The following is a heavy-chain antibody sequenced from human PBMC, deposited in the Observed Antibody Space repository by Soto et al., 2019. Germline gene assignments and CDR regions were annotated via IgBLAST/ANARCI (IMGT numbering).Heavy chain of an antibody. V-gene: IGHV4-30-4*01. J-gene: IGHJ4*02. CDR3: ARAGFSYGHLLF. CDR2: VFYSGAT. D-gene: IGHD3-10*01. Sequence: KTSETLSLTCNVSGGPIKTGDYYWNWIRQPPGKGLEWIGYVFYSGATNYSPSLKSRAAISMDTSKNQFSLSLTSVTAADTAVYYCARAGFSYGHLLFWGQGIRVTV. CDR1: GGPIKTGDYY.